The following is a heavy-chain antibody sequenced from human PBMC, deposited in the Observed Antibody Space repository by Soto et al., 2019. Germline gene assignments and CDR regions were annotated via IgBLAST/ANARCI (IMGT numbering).Heavy chain of an antibody. CDR3: ASQFTYYYGSGSFDY. D-gene: IGHD3-10*01. CDR1: GGSISSGDYY. J-gene: IGHJ4*02. V-gene: IGHV4-30-4*01. CDR2: IYYSGST. Sequence: SETLSLTCTVSGGSISSGDYYWSWIRQPPGKGLEWIGYIYYSGSTYYNPSLKSRVTISVDTSKNQFSLKLSSVTAADTAVYYCASQFTYYYGSGSFDYWGQGTLVTVSS.